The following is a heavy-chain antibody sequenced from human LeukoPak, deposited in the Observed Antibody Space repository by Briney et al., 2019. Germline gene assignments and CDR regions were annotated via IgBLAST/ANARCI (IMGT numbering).Heavy chain of an antibody. CDR2: IYYSGST. CDR1: GGSINFYY. CDR3: ARLGGGYAFFDY. Sequence: PSETLSLTCTVSGGSINFYYWGWIQQPPGRGLEWIGNIYYSGSTNYNPSLKSRVTISVDTSKNQFSLKLSSVTAADTALFYCARLGGGYAFFDYWGQGTLVTVSS. V-gene: IGHV4-59*01. J-gene: IGHJ4*02. D-gene: IGHD5-12*01.